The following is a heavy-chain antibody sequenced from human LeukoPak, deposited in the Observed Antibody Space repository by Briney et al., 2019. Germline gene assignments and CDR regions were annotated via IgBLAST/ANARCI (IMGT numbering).Heavy chain of an antibody. D-gene: IGHD2-2*01. CDR2: IYYSGST. CDR1: GGSISSSSYY. Sequence: SETLSLTCTVSGGSISSSSYYWGWIRQPPGKGLEWIGSIYYSGSTYYNPSLKSRVAISVDTSKNQFSLKLSSVTAADTAVYYCARPSPHDLYCSSTSCNYMDVWGKGTTVTVSS. V-gene: IGHV4-39*01. J-gene: IGHJ6*03. CDR3: ARPSPHDLYCSSTSCNYMDV.